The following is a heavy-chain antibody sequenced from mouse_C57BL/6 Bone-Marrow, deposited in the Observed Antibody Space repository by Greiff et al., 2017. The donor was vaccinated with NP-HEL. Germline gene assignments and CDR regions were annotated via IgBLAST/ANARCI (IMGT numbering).Heavy chain of an antibody. Sequence: VQLQQSGAELARPGASVKLSCKASGYTFTSYGISWVKQRTGQGLEWIGEIYPGSGNTYYNEKFKGKATLTADKSSSTAYMELRSLTSEDSAVYFCARWGLLRSDYWGQGTTLTVSS. CDR1: GYTFTSYG. J-gene: IGHJ2*01. CDR2: IYPGSGNT. CDR3: ARWGLLRSDY. V-gene: IGHV1-81*01. D-gene: IGHD1-1*01.